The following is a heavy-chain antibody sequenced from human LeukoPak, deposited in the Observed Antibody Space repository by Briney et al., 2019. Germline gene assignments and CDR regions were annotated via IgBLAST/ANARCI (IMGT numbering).Heavy chain of an antibody. CDR1: GFTFTSSA. V-gene: IGHV1-58*01. D-gene: IGHD4-23*01. CDR3: AAEGSVVTDHAFDI. CDR2: IVVGSGNT. J-gene: IGHJ3*02. Sequence: GTSVKVSCTASGFTFTSSAVQWVRQARGQRLEWIGWIVVGSGNTNYAQKFQERVTITRDMSTSTAYMELSSLRSEDTAVYYCAAEGSVVTDHAFDIWGQGTMVTVSS.